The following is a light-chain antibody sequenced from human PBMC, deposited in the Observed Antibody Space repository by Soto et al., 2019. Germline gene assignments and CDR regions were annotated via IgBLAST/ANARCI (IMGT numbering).Light chain of an antibody. V-gene: IGLV2-23*02. CDR2: EVS. CDR1: SSDVGSYNL. CDR3: CSYAGSSTNVV. Sequence: QSALTQPASVSGSPGQSITISCTGTSSDVGSYNLVSWYQQHPGKAPKLMIYEVSKRPSGVSNRFSGSKSGNTASLTISGLQAEDEAYYYCCSYAGSSTNVVFGGGTKLTVL. J-gene: IGLJ2*01.